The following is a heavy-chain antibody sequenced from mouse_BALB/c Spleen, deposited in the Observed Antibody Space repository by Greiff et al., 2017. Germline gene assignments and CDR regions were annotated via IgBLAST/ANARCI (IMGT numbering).Heavy chain of an antibody. CDR2: ISSGSSTI. D-gene: IGHD1-1*02. J-gene: IGHJ2*01. CDR1: GFTFSSFG. Sequence: EVQRVESGGGLVQPGGSRKLSCAASGFTFSSFGMHWVRQAPEKGLEWVAYISSGSSTIYYADTVKGRFTISRDNPKNTLFLQMTSLRSEDTAMYYCARWNYSYFDYWGQGTTLTVFS. CDR3: ARWNYSYFDY. V-gene: IGHV5-17*02.